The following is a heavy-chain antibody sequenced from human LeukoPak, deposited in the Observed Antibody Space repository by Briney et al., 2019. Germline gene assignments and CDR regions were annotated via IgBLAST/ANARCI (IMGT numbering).Heavy chain of an antibody. D-gene: IGHD6-19*01. J-gene: IGHJ4*02. CDR2: INPNSGGT. Sequence: ASVKVSCKASGYTFTGYYMHWVRQAPGQGLEWTGWINPNSGGTNYAQKFQGRVTMTRDTSISTAYMELSRLRSDDTAVYYCVRDLGSGRYDFDYWGQGTLVTVSS. V-gene: IGHV1-2*02. CDR3: VRDLGSGRYDFDY. CDR1: GYTFTGYY.